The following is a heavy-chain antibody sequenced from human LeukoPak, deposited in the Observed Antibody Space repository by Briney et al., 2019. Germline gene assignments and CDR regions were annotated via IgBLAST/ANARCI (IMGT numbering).Heavy chain of an antibody. CDR1: GDSVNTRRYY. CDR2: IYHSGST. D-gene: IGHD3-16*02. J-gene: IGHJ4*02. Sequence: PSETLSLTCPVSGDSVNTRRYYWGWIRQPPGKELEWIGSIYHSGSTYYEPSLRSRVTISIDTSRNQFSLNLTSVTTADTALYFCARRDIVKGGFDYWGQGTLVTVSS. CDR3: ARRDIVKGGFDY. V-gene: IGHV4-39*01.